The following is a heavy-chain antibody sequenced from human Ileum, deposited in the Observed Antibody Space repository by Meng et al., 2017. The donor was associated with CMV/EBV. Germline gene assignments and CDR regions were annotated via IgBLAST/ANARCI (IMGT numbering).Heavy chain of an antibody. J-gene: IGHJ5*02. Sequence: GESLKISCAASGFTFSNYYMTWARQVPGKGLEWVANIKEDGSEMRYVDSVKGRFTISRDNAQNSLYLHMSSLRVEDTAVYYCARDGRHSSSFYYWFDPWGQGTLVTVSS. CDR1: GFTFSNYY. CDR2: IKEDGSEM. D-gene: IGHD6-13*01. CDR3: ARDGRHSSSFYYWFDP. V-gene: IGHV3-7*01.